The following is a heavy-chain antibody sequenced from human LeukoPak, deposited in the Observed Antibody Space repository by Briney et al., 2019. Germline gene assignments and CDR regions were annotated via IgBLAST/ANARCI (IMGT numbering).Heavy chain of an antibody. V-gene: IGHV4-39*07. CDR3: ARGVTVVTAILEPFDY. CDR2: IYYSGST. J-gene: IGHJ4*02. D-gene: IGHD2-21*02. Sequence: PSETLSLTCTVSGGSISSSSYYWGWIRQPPGKGLEWIGSIYYSGSTYYNPSLKSRVTISVDTSKNQFSLKLSSVTAADTAVYYCARGVTVVTAILEPFDYWGQGTLVTVSS. CDR1: GGSISSSSYY.